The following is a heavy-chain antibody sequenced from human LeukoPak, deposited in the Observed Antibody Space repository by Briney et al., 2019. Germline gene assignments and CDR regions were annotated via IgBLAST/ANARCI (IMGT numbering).Heavy chain of an antibody. CDR1: GLTFTHYT. CDR2: INVGNGNT. CDR3: ARGPGGRKDFDF. V-gene: IGHV1-3*01. J-gene: IGHJ4*02. Sequence: ASVKVSCKASGLTFTHYTMHWVRQAPGQGLEWMGWINVGNGNTKRSQKLQGRVTLTWDTSATTAHMALSGLRSEDTALYYCARGPGGRKDFDFWGLGTLITVSS. D-gene: IGHD2-2*01.